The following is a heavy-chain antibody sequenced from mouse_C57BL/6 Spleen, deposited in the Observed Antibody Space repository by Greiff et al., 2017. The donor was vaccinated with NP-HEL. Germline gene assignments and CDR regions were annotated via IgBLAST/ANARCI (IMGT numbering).Heavy chain of an antibody. CDR1: GYTFTSYW. J-gene: IGHJ4*01. CDR3: AWADYHGSRGAMDY. CDR2: IYPGSGST. Sequence: VQLQQPGAELVKPGASVKMSCKASGYTFTSYWITWVKQRPGQGLEWIGDIYPGSGSTNYNEKFKSKATLTVDTSSSTAYMQLSSLTSEDSAVYYCAWADYHGSRGAMDYWGQGTSVTVSS. V-gene: IGHV1-55*01. D-gene: IGHD1-1*01.